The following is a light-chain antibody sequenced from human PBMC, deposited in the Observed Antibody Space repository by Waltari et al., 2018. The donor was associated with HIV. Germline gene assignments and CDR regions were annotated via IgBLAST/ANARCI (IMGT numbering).Light chain of an antibody. Sequence: SSELAQDPAVSVALGQTVRITCQGDSVRSYYASWYQQKPGQAPVLVFYGENNRPSWIPDRFSGSSSGNTASLTIAGAQAEDEADYYCNSRDSSGHWFFGGGTKVTVL. J-gene: IGLJ3*02. CDR2: GEN. V-gene: IGLV3-19*01. CDR1: SVRSYY. CDR3: NSRDSSGHWF.